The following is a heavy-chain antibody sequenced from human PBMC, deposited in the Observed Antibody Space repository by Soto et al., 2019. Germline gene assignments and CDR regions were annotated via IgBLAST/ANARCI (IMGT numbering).Heavy chain of an antibody. CDR2: ISYDGSNK. CDR3: AKASRYSGSPAHFDY. D-gene: IGHD1-26*01. J-gene: IGHJ4*02. V-gene: IGHV3-30*18. CDR1: GFTFSSYG. Sequence: GGSLRLSCAASGFTFSSYGMHWVRQAPGKGLEWVAVISYDGSNKYYADSVKGRFTISRDNSKNTLYLQMNSLRAEDTAVYYCAKASRYSGSPAHFDYWGQGTLVTVSS.